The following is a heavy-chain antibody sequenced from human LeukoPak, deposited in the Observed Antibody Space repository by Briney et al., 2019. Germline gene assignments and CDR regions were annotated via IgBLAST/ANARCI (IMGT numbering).Heavy chain of an antibody. CDR1: GGSISGSSYY. CDR2: IYYSGST. CDR3: AREGPYYDFWSGTTGHFDY. J-gene: IGHJ4*02. D-gene: IGHD3-3*01. Sequence: SETLSLTCTVSGGSISGSSYYWGWIRQPPGKGLEWIGSIYYSGSTYYNPSLKSRVTISVDTSKNQFSLKLNSVTATDTAVYYCAREGPYYDFWSGTTGHFDYWGQGTLVTVSS. V-gene: IGHV4-39*02.